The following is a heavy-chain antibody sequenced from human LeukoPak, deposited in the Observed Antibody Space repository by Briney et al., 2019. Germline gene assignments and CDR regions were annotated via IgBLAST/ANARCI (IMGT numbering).Heavy chain of an antibody. CDR3: ARAHN. CDR1: GFTFSIHN. J-gene: IGHJ4*02. Sequence: GGSLRLSCAASGFTFSIHNMNWVRQAPGKGLEWVSSISHSSSYTYYADSVKGRFTISRDNARNSLYLQMNSLRGEDTAVYYCARAHNWGQGTLVTVS. V-gene: IGHV3-21*01. CDR2: ISHSSSYT.